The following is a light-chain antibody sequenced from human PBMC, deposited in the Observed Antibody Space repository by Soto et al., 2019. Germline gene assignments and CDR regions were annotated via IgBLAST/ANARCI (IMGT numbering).Light chain of an antibody. J-gene: IGLJ1*01. V-gene: IGLV2-14*01. CDR1: SRDVGSHNH. CDR3: NSLSAAGSSHV. Sequence: SVLTQPASVSGSPGQSIAISCTGTSRDVGSHNHVSWYQHYPAKAPKLILYEVSNRPSGVSARFSGSKFGSTASLTISGLQAEDEPEYYCNSLSAAGSSHVFAPGTKATVL. CDR2: EVS.